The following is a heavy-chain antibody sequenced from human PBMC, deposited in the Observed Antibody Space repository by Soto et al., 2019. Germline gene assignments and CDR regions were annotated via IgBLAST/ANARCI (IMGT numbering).Heavy chain of an antibody. V-gene: IGHV1-46*01. CDR1: GYTFTSYY. CDR2: INPSGGST. J-gene: IGHJ4*02. Sequence: ASVKVSFKASGYTFTSYYMHWVRQAPGQGLEWMGIINPSGGSTSYAQKFQGRVTMTRDTSTSTVYMELSSLRSEDTAVYYCARDDTAMTAVNYWGQGTLVTVSS. D-gene: IGHD5-18*01. CDR3: ARDDTAMTAVNY.